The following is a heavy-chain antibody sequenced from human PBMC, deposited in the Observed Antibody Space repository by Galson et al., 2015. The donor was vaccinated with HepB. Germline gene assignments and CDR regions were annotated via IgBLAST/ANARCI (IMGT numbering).Heavy chain of an antibody. CDR3: ARSLGYCSSTSCYSGGDHYYYGMDV. CDR2: IYPGDSDT. J-gene: IGHJ6*02. Sequence: QSGAEVKKPGESLKISCKGSGYSFTSYWIGWVRQMPGKGLEWMGIIYPGDSDTRYSPSFQGQVTISADKSISTAYLQWCSLKASDTAMYYCARSLGYCSSTSCYSGGDHYYYGMDVWVQWTTVTVSS. D-gene: IGHD2-2*02. V-gene: IGHV5-51*01. CDR1: GYSFTSYW.